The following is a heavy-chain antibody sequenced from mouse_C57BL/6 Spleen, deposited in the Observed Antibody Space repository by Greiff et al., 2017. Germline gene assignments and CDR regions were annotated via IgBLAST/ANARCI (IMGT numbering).Heavy chain of an antibody. CDR1: GFTFSSYT. D-gene: IGHD2-2*01. CDR3: AVYYGYDEEKDYFDY. Sequence: EVQLVESGGGLVKPGGSLKLSCAASGFTFSSYTMSWVRQTPEKRLEWVATISGGGGNTYYPDSVKGRFTISRDNAKNTLYLQMSSLRSEDTALYYCAVYYGYDEEKDYFDYWGQGTTLTVSS. V-gene: IGHV5-9*01. CDR2: ISGGGGNT. J-gene: IGHJ2*01.